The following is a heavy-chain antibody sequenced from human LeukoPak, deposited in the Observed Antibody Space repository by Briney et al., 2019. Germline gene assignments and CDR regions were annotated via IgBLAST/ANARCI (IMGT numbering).Heavy chain of an antibody. CDR2: IGSSNGDT. D-gene: IGHD5-18*01. V-gene: IGHV3-23*01. CDR3: ARLPEDIQLWSLYYFDY. J-gene: IGHJ4*02. CDR1: GFAFSSYP. Sequence: GGSLRLSCAASGFAFSSYPMTWVRQAPGKGLEWVSTIGSSNGDTHYADSVKGRFTISGDNSKNTLFLQMNSLRAEDTAVYYCARLPEDIQLWSLYYFDYWGQGTLVTVSS.